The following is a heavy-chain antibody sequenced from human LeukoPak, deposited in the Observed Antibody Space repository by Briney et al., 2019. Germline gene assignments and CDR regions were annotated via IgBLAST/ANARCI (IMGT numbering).Heavy chain of an antibody. V-gene: IGHV3-66*01. CDR1: GFNVSQKY. CDR2: IYSGGTT. J-gene: IGHJ6*02. D-gene: IGHD3-3*01. Sequence: GGSLRLTCTASGFNVSQKYMTWVRHAPGKGLEAVSVIYSGGTTYHIESVKGRFTVSRDNSKNIFFLQMDDLRADDTGVYFCARDFYDHYGGGFVGGRGTSVTVSS. CDR3: ARDFYDHYGGGFV.